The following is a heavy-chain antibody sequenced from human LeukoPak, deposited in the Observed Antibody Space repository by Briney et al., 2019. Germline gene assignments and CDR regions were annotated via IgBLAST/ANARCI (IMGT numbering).Heavy chain of an antibody. J-gene: IGHJ4*02. CDR3: AKESGKFDY. CDR1: GLNFDDSA. CDR2: ISADGGST. V-gene: IGHV3-43*02. Sequence: PGGSLRLSCVASGLNFDDSAMRWVRQAPGKGLEWVSLISADGGSTFSADSVKGRFGISRDNSKNSLYLQMNSLRSEDTAMYYCAKESGKFDYWGQGTLVAVSS.